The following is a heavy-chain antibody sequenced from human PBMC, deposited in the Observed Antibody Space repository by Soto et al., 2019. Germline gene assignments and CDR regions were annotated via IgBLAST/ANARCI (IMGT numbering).Heavy chain of an antibody. J-gene: IGHJ6*02. CDR3: ARDFPFYYGMDV. D-gene: IGHD3-16*01. CDR2: IKQDGGER. Sequence: GGSLGLSCGASGFTFRSSWMGWVRQAPVKGLEWVANIKQDGGERNYLDSVKGRFTISRDNAENSLFLQMNSLRAEDTAVYYCARDFPFYYGMDVWGQGTTVTVYS. V-gene: IGHV3-7*01. CDR1: GFTFRSSW.